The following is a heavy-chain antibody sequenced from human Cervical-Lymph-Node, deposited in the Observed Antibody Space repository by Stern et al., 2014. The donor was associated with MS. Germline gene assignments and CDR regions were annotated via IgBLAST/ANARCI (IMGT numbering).Heavy chain of an antibody. CDR3: ARIPCDSSGYYFAFDI. V-gene: IGHV2-70*01. CDR2: IDWDDDK. Sequence: QVTLRESGPALVKPTQTLTLTCTFSGFSLSTSGMCVSWIRHPPGKALEWLALIDWDDDKYYSTSLKTRLTISKDTSKNQVVLTMTNMDPVDTATYYCARIPCDSSGYYFAFDIWGQGTMVTVSS. J-gene: IGHJ3*02. D-gene: IGHD3-22*01. CDR1: GFSLSTSGMC.